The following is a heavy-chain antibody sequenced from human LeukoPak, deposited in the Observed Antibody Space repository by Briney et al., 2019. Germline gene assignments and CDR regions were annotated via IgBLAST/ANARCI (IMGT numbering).Heavy chain of an antibody. J-gene: IGHJ6*03. Sequence: SVKVSCKASGGTFSSYAISWVRQAPGQGLEWMGGIIPIFGTANYAQKFQGRVTITADESTSTAYMELSSLRSEDTAVYYCARDNVGGYWPYYYYMDVWGKGTTVTVSS. V-gene: IGHV1-69*13. D-gene: IGHD3-22*01. CDR3: ARDNVGGYWPYYYYMDV. CDR2: IIPIFGTA. CDR1: GGTFSSYA.